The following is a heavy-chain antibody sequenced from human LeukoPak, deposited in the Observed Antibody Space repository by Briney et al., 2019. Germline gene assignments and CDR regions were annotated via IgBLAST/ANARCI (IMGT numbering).Heavy chain of an antibody. D-gene: IGHD3-22*01. CDR1: GYTFTGCY. CDR2: INPNSGGT. J-gene: IGHJ4*02. CDR3: ARDLYYYDSSGYGYYFDY. V-gene: IGHV1-2*02. Sequence: GASVKVSCKASGYTFTGCYMHWVRQAPGQGLEWMGWINPNSGGTNYAQKFQCRVTMTRDTSISTAYMELSRLRSDDTAVYYCARDLYYYDSSGYGYYFDYWGQGTLVTVSS.